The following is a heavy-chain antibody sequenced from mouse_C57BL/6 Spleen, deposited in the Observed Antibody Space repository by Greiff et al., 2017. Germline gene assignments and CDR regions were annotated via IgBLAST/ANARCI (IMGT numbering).Heavy chain of an antibody. J-gene: IGHJ3*01. CDR3: ARGGVVATRAWFAY. Sequence: QVQLQQSGAELVKPGASVKLSCKASGYTFTSYWMHWVKQRPGRGLEWIGRIDPNSGGTKYNEKFKSKATLTVDKPSSTAYMQLSSLTSEDSAVYYSARGGVVATRAWFAYWGQGTLVTVSA. V-gene: IGHV1-72*01. CDR2: IDPNSGGT. CDR1: GYTFTSYW. D-gene: IGHD1-1*01.